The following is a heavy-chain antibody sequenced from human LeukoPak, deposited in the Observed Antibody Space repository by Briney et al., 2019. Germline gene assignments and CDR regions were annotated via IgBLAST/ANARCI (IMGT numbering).Heavy chain of an antibody. V-gene: IGHV3-21*01. D-gene: IGHD1-26*01. CDR1: GFTFSTYS. CDR2: ISTSSSYI. Sequence: PGGSLRLSCVASGFTFSTYSMTWVRQAPGKGLEWVSSISTSSSYIYYADSVKGRFTISRHNAKKSLYLQMNSLRAEDTAVYYCARDSSYSGYPFDYWGQGTLVTVSS. CDR3: ARDSSYSGYPFDY. J-gene: IGHJ4*02.